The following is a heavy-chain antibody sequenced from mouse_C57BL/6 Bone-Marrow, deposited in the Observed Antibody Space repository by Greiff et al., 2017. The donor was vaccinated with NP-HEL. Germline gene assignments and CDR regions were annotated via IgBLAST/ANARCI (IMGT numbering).Heavy chain of an antibody. Sequence: DVKLQESGAELVRPGASVKLSCTASGFNIKDDYMHWVKQRPEQGLEWIGWIDPENGDTEYASKFQGKATITADTSSNTAYLQLSSLTSEDTAVYYCTQGEFDYWGQGTTLTVSS. CDR3: TQGEFDY. V-gene: IGHV14-4*01. CDR1: GFNIKDDY. CDR2: IDPENGDT. J-gene: IGHJ2*01.